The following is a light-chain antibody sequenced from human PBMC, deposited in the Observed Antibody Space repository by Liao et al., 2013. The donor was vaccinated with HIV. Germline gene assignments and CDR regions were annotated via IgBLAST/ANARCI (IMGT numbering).Light chain of an antibody. Sequence: SYELTQPPSVSVSPGQTASITCSGDKLGYKYACWYQQKPGQAPVVVIFNDNDRPSGIPERFSGSNSENTATLTISGAQAMDEADYYCQAWDSSTAYVFGSGTKLAVL. CDR2: NDN. CDR3: QAWDSSTAYV. V-gene: IGLV3-1*01. J-gene: IGLJ1*01. CDR1: KLGYKY.